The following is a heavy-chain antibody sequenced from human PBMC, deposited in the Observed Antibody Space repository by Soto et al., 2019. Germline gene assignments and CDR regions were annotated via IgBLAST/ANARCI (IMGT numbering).Heavy chain of an antibody. Sequence: ASVKGSCKASGYNFTSYDINWVRRATGQGLEGMVWMNPNRGNTTYAQKFLGRVTMTRNTNISTAYMELSILRSEETAVYYCARERTRGFDPWGQGTLVTVSS. V-gene: IGHV1-8*01. CDR1: GYNFTSYD. CDR2: MNPNRGNT. J-gene: IGHJ5*01. CDR3: ARERTRGFDP.